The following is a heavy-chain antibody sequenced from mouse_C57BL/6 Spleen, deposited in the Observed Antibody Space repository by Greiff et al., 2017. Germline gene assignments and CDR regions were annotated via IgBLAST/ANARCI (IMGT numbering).Heavy chain of an antibody. D-gene: IGHD1-1*01. Sequence: EVKVVESGGGLVKPGGSLKLSCAASGFTFSSYAMSWVRQTPDTRLEWVATISDGGSYTYYPDNVKGRFTISRDNAKNNLYLQMSHLKSEDTAMYYCARSYYYGPAWFAYWGQGTLVTVSA. V-gene: IGHV5-4*03. CDR2: ISDGGSYT. J-gene: IGHJ3*01. CDR1: GFTFSSYA. CDR3: ARSYYYGPAWFAY.